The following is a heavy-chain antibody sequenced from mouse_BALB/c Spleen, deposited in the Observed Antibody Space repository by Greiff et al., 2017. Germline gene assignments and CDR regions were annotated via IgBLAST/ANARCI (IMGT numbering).Heavy chain of an antibody. CDR2: ISSGGGST. CDR1: GFAFSSYD. CDR3: ARHSGGYYRSFDY. Sequence: EVKVVESGGGLVKPGGSLKLSCAASGFAFSSYDMSWVRQTPEKRLEWVAYISSGGGSTYYPDTVKGRFTISRDNAKNTLYLQMSSLKSEDTAMYYCARHSGGYYRSFDYWGQGTTLTVSS. D-gene: IGHD2-14*01. J-gene: IGHJ2*01. V-gene: IGHV5-12-1*01.